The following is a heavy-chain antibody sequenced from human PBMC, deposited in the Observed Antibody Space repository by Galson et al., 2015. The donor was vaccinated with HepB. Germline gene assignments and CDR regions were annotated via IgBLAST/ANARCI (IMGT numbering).Heavy chain of an antibody. CDR2: TYYRSKWYN. CDR1: GDSVSSNSAA. D-gene: IGHD3-10*01. V-gene: IGHV6-1*01. Sequence: CAISGDSVSSNSAAWNWIRQSPSRGLEWLGRTYYRSKWYNDYAVSVKSRITINPDTSKNQFSLQLNSVTPGDTAVYYCARGMVIWFGSDGMDVWGQGTTVTVSS. CDR3: ARGMVIWFGSDGMDV. J-gene: IGHJ6*02.